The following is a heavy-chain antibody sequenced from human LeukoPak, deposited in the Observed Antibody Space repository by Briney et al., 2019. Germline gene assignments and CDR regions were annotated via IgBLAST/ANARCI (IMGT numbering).Heavy chain of an antibody. D-gene: IGHD3-22*01. Sequence: KPGGSLRLSCAASGFTFSSYSMNWVRQAPGKGLEWVSSISSSSSYIYYADSVKGRFTISRDNAKNSLCLQMNSLRAEDTAVYYCARDGAYYYDSSGYPRYYYYGMDVWGQGTTVTVSS. CDR2: ISSSSSYI. CDR3: ARDGAYYYDSSGYPRYYYYGMDV. J-gene: IGHJ6*02. CDR1: GFTFSSYS. V-gene: IGHV3-21*01.